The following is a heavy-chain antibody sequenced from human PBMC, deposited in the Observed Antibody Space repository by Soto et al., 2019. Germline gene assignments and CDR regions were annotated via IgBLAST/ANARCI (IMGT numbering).Heavy chain of an antibody. Sequence: GASVKVSCKASGYTFTSYGISWVRQAPGQGLEWMGWISAYNGNTNYAQKLQGRVTMTTDTSTSTAYMELRSLRSDDTAVYYCARDGRSVGRRSITGDAFDIWGQGTMVTVSS. V-gene: IGHV1-18*01. J-gene: IGHJ3*02. CDR2: ISAYNGNT. D-gene: IGHD3-10*01. CDR3: ARDGRSVGRRSITGDAFDI. CDR1: GYTFTSYG.